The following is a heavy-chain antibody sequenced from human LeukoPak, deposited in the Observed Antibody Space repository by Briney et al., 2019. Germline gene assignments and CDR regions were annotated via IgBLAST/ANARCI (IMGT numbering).Heavy chain of an antibody. CDR2: ISAYNGNT. D-gene: IGHD6-6*01. J-gene: IGHJ6*03. Sequence: GASVKVSCKASGYTFTSYGISWVRQAPGQGLEWMGWISAYNGNTNYAQKLQGRVTMTTDTSTSTAYMELRSLRSDDTAVYYCARDSEYSSSSGYDYYYMDVWGKGTTVTVSS. CDR3: ARDSEYSSSSGYDYYYMDV. CDR1: GYTFTSYG. V-gene: IGHV1-18*01.